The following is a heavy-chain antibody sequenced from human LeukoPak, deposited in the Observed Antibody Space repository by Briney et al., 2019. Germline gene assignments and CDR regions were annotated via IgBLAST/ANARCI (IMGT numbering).Heavy chain of an antibody. CDR1: GGTFSSYA. CDR2: IIPILGIA. Sequence: GASVKVSCKASGGTFSSYAISWVRQAPGQGLEWMGRIIPILGIANYAQKFQGRVTITADKSTSTVYMELSSLRSEDTAVYYCARGGADYYDSSGYYYGFYYYGMDVWGQGTTVTVSS. D-gene: IGHD3-22*01. CDR3: ARGGADYYDSSGYYYGFYYYGMDV. V-gene: IGHV1-69*04. J-gene: IGHJ6*02.